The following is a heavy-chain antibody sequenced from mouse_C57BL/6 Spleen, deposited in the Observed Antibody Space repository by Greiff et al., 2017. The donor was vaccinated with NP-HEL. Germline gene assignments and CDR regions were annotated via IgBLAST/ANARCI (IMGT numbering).Heavy chain of an antibody. D-gene: IGHD2-1*01. V-gene: IGHV1-82*01. CDR1: GYAFSSSW. J-gene: IGHJ2*01. CDR2: IYPGDGDT. CDR3: ARDGTTMVFDY. Sequence: VQLQQSGPELVKPGASVKISCKASGYAFSSSWMNWVKQRPGKGLEWIGRIYPGDGDTNYNGKFKGKATLTADKSSSTAYMQLSSLTSEDSAVYFGARDGTTMVFDYWGQGTTLTVSS.